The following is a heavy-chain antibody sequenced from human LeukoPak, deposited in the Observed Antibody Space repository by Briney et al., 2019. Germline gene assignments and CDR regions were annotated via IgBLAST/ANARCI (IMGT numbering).Heavy chain of an antibody. V-gene: IGHV3-74*01. CDR3: AREEGIAGTYYFDY. CDR2: INSDGSST. Sequence: GGSLRLSCAASGFTLSSYWMHWVRQAPGKGLVWVSRINSDGSSTSYADSVKGRFTISRDNAKNTLYLQMNSLRAEDTAVYYCAREEGIAGTYYFDYWGQGTLVTVSS. CDR1: GFTLSSYW. J-gene: IGHJ4*02. D-gene: IGHD6-13*01.